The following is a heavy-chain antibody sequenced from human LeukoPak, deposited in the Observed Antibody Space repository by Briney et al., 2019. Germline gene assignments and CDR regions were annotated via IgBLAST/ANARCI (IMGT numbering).Heavy chain of an antibody. Sequence: ASVKVSWKASGSTFSSYAISWVRQAPGQGLEWMGRIIPIFGTANYAQKFQGRVTIPTDESTSTGYMELSSLRSEDTAVYYCAVYSSGWYGENYYFDYWGEGTLVTVCS. CDR3: AVYSSGWYGENYYFDY. CDR1: GSTFSSYA. CDR2: IIPIFGTA. D-gene: IGHD6-19*01. J-gene: IGHJ4*02. V-gene: IGHV1-69*05.